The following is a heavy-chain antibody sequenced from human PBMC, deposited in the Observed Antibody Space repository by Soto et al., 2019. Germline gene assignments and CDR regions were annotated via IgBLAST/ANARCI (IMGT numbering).Heavy chain of an antibody. D-gene: IGHD2-15*01. V-gene: IGHV1-2*02. J-gene: IGHJ5*02. CDR2: INPNSGGT. Sequence: ASVKVSCKASGYTFTGYYMHWVRQAPGQGLEWMGWINPNSGGTNYAQKFQGRVTMTRDTSISTAYMELSRLRSDDTAVYYCAREVDIVVVVAANERHNWFDPWGQGTLVTVSS. CDR3: AREVDIVVVVAANERHNWFDP. CDR1: GYTFTGYY.